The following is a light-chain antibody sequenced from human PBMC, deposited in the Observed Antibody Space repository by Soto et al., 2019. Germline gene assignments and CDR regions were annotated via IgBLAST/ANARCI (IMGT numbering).Light chain of an antibody. Sequence: DIQMTQSPSTLSASVGDRVTITCRASQSISNWLAWYQQKPGKAPNLLIYKTSSLESGVPSRFSGSGSGTEFTLTISSLQPDDFAPYYCQQYNRYPRTFGQGTKVEIK. CDR3: QQYNRYPRT. CDR1: QSISNW. V-gene: IGKV1-5*03. J-gene: IGKJ1*01. CDR2: KTS.